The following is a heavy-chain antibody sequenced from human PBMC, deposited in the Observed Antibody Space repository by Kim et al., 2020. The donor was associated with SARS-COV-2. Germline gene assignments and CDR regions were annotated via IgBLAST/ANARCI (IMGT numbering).Heavy chain of an antibody. V-gene: IGHV5-51*01. Sequence: GEALKIYCKGSGYRFSAYWIAWVRQMPGKGLEWMGIIYPGDSDTRYNPSFQGQVTISADNSVTTAYLQWPSLNAADTAVLDCVRRGGDYGMDVWGQAAT. CDR2: IYPGDSDT. CDR3: VRRGGDYGMDV. J-gene: IGHJ6*02. D-gene: IGHD2-15*01. CDR1: GYRFSAYW.